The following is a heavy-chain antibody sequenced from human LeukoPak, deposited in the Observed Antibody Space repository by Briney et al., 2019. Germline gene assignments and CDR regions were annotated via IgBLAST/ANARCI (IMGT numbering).Heavy chain of an antibody. CDR3: AKDIQLSA. CDR2: IASSGRNT. D-gene: IGHD5-24*01. V-gene: IGHV3-23*01. J-gene: IGHJ3*01. CDR1: EFNFNDAA. Sequence: GGSLRLSCAASEFNFNDAAMTWVRQAPGKGLEWVSLIASSGRNTYYTDSVRGRFTISRDNSKKTLSLQMNSLRVEDTAIYYCAKDIQLSAWGLGTMVTVSS.